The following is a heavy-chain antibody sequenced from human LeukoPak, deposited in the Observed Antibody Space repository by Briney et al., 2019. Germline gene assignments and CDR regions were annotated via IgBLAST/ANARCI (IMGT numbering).Heavy chain of an antibody. CDR2: LYDSGST. CDR1: GGSISSSSYY. Sequence: SETLSLTCTVSGGSISSSSYYWGWLRQPPGKGLEWIGSLYDSGSTYYNPSLKSRVTISVDTSKNQFSLKLSSVTAADTAVYYCAREDRYCSGGTCYSWGQGTLVTVSS. J-gene: IGHJ4*02. CDR3: AREDRYCSGGTCYS. D-gene: IGHD2-15*01. V-gene: IGHV4-39*02.